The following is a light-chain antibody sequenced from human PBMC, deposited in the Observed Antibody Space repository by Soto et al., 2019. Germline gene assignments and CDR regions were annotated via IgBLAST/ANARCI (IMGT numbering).Light chain of an antibody. V-gene: IGLV1-40*01. CDR3: AAWDDSLNGWV. CDR1: SSNIGAGSD. J-gene: IGLJ3*02. CDR2: GNR. Sequence: QSVLTQPPSVSGAPGQRVTISCTGSSSNIGAGSDVHWYQQLPGTAPKLLIYGNRYRPSGVPDRFSGSRSGTSASLAITGLQAEDEADYYCAAWDDSLNGWVFGGGTKLTVL.